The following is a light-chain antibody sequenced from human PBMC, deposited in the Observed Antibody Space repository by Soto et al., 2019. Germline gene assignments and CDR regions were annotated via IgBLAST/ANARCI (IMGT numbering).Light chain of an antibody. J-gene: IGKJ1*01. V-gene: IGKV1-9*01. Sequence: DIQLTQSPSVLSASVGDTVTITCRASQALSNYLAWYQQKPGKAPDLLIYSASTLQSGVPSRFSGSGSETEFTLTISSLQPDDLATYYCQQYNSYWKFGQGTKVDI. CDR3: QQYNSYWK. CDR1: QALSNY. CDR2: SAS.